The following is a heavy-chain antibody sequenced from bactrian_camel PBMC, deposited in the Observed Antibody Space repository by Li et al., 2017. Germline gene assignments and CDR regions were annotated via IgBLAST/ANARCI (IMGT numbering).Heavy chain of an antibody. CDR1: GISDVC. Sequence: HVQLVESGGGSVQAGGSLRLSCATTGISDVCMAWFRQAPGKEREGIATIDSDGTTAYVDSVKGRFTISKDRDKNTLYLQMNSLKPEDTAMYYCAAEEGQRECGSWYPYNYDTHDYWGKGTQVTVS. CDR2: IDSDGTT. D-gene: IGHD1*01. J-gene: IGHJ7*01. V-gene: IGHV3S53*01.